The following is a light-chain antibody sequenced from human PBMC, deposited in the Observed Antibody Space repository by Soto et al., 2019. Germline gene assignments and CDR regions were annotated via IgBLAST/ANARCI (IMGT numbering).Light chain of an antibody. V-gene: IGKV3-20*01. CDR1: QSVYSNY. CDR3: QQYGSSLRT. J-gene: IGKJ1*01. Sequence: EIVLTQSPGTLSLSPGERATLSCRASQSVYSNYLAWYQQKPGQAPRLVIYAASSRATGIPDRFSGSGSGTDFTLTISRLEPEDFAVYYCQQYGSSLRTFGQGTKV. CDR2: AAS.